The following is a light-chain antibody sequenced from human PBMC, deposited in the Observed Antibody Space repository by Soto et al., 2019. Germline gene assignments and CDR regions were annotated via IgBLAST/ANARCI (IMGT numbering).Light chain of an antibody. V-gene: IGKV3-20*01. CDR2: GAS. CDR3: QQYGSSPLT. CDR1: QSFRGL. Sequence: EVVLTQSPVTLSLSPGERATLSCRASQSFRGLLAWYQQKPGQAPRLLIHGASTRAPGFPARFSGSGSGTDFTLTISRLEPEDFAVYYCQQYGSSPLTFGGGTKVDIK. J-gene: IGKJ4*01.